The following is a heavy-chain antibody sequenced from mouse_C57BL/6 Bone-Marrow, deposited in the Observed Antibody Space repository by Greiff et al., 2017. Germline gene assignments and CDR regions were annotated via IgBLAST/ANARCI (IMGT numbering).Heavy chain of an antibody. CDR1: GYTFTSYW. D-gene: IGHD2-12*01. CDR2: IDPSDSYT. Sequence: QVQLQQPGAELVRPGTSVQLSCKASGYTFTSYWMHWVKQRPGQGLEWIGVIDPSDSYTNYNQKFKGKATLTVDTSSSTAYMQLNSLTSEDSAVYDCARDRHYSSWFSFWVQGTLVTVTA. V-gene: IGHV1-59*01. J-gene: IGHJ3*01. CDR3: ARDRHYSSWFSF.